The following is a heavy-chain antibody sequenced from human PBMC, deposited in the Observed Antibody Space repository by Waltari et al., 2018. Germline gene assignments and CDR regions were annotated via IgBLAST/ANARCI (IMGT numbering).Heavy chain of an antibody. J-gene: IGHJ5*01. V-gene: IGHV4-4*07. D-gene: IGHD6-13*01. CDR1: GASISHFY. CDR2: IYTTGTP. Sequence: QVHLQESGPGLVKPSDTLSLTCSVSGASISHFYWSWIRLFAAHGLEWVGRIYTTGTPNYSPSLTSRVTMSIDTSKNLLSLNLRAVTAADTGTYYCARMKNNRESAASWYPPSFDSWGQGIHVTVSS. CDR3: ARMKNNRESAASWYPPSFDS.